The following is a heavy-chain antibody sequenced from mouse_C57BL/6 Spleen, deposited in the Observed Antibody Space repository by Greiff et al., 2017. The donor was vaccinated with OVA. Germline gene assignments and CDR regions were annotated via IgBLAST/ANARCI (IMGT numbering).Heavy chain of an antibody. CDR3: TTKVDYYEAYFDY. Sequence: VQLQQSGAELVRPGASVTLSCKASGYTFTDYEMHWVKQTPVHGLEWIGAIDPETGGTAYNQKFKGKAILTADKSSSTACMELRNLTSEDSAVYYGTTKVDYYEAYFDYWGQGTTLTVSS. CDR1: GYTFTDYE. CDR2: IDPETGGT. V-gene: IGHV1-15*01. D-gene: IGHD1-1*01. J-gene: IGHJ2*01.